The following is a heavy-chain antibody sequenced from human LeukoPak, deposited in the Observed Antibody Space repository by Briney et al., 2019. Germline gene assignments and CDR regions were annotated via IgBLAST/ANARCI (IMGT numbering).Heavy chain of an antibody. D-gene: IGHD5-12*01. CDR2: ISSSGSTI. Sequence: GSLSLSCAASGFPFSSYEMNWVRQAPGKGLEWVSYISSSGSTIYYADSVKGRFTISRDNAKNSLYLQMNSLRAEDTAVYYCAKGGGYEAQYYYYYLDVWGKGTTVTISS. J-gene: IGHJ6*03. V-gene: IGHV3-48*03. CDR1: GFPFSSYE. CDR3: AKGGGYEAQYYYYYLDV.